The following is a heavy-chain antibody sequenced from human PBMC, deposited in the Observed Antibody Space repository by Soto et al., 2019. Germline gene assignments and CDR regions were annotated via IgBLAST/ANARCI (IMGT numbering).Heavy chain of an antibody. CDR2: IYHSGST. V-gene: IGHV4-30-2*01. J-gene: IGHJ6*02. CDR3: ARESYYYGMDV. Sequence: PSETLSLTCAASGFSISSGGYSWSWIRQPPGKGLEWIGYIYHSGSTYYHPSLKSRVTISVDRFKNQFSLKLSSVTAADTGVYYCARESYYYGMDVWGQGTTVTVSS. CDR1: GFSISSGGYS.